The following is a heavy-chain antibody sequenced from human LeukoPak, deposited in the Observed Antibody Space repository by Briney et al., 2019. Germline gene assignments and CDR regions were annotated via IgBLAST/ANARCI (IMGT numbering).Heavy chain of an antibody. CDR1: GGSISSYY. V-gene: IGHV4-59*08. D-gene: IGHD2-2*01. J-gene: IGHJ5*02. CDR3: ARRVVPAAFDP. Sequence: PSETLSLTCTVSGGSISSYYWSWIRQPPGKGLEWIGYIYYSGSTNYNPSLKSRVTISVDTSKNQFSLKLSSVTAADTAVYYCARRVVPAAFDPWGQGTLVTVSS. CDR2: IYYSGST.